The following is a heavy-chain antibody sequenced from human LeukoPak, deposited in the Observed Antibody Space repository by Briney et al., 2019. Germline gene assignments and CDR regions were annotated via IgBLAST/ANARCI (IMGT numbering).Heavy chain of an antibody. CDR3: AKRVVIAPAGGFDY. V-gene: IGHV3-23*01. D-gene: IGHD2-2*01. J-gene: IGHJ4*02. Sequence: GGSLRLSCAASGFTFSSYVVSWVRQAPGKGLEWVSGISGSGGNTYYDDSVKGRFTISRDNSKNTLYLQMNSLRDEDTAVYYCAKRVVIAPAGGFDYWGQGTLVTVSS. CDR1: GFTFSSYV. CDR2: ISGSGGNT.